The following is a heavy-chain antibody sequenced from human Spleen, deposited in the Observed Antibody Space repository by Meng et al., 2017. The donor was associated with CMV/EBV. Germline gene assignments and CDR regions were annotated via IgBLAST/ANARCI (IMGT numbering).Heavy chain of an antibody. V-gene: IGHV4-34*01. CDR1: GGSFSGYY. J-gene: IGHJ5*02. D-gene: IGHD3-10*01. CDR3: ARGDNMVRGVIKSHKWFDP. Sequence: ESLKISCAVYGGSFSGYYWSWIRQPPGKGLEWIGEISHSGNTNYNPSLKSRVTISVDTSKNQFSLKLSSVTAADTAVYYCARGDNMVRGVIKSHKWFDPWGQGTRVTVSS. CDR2: ISHSGNT.